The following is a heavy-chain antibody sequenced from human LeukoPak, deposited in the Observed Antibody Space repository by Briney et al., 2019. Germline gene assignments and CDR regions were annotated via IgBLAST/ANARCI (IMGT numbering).Heavy chain of an antibody. CDR2: ISYDGSNK. D-gene: IGHD6-13*01. CDR1: GFTFSSYA. J-gene: IGHJ3*02. V-gene: IGHV3-30*04. CDR3: ARARIAAAGTSAFDI. Sequence: GGSLRLSCAASGFTFSSYAMHWVRQAPGKGLEWVAVISYDGSNKYYADSVKGRFTISRDNSKNTLYLQMNSLRAEDTAVYYCARARIAAAGTSAFDIWGQGTMVTVSS.